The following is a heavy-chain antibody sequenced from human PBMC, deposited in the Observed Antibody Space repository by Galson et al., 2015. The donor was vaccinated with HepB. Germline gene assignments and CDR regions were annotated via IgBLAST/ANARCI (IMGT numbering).Heavy chain of an antibody. CDR2: IRYDGSNK. J-gene: IGHJ4*02. CDR1: GFTFSSYG. CDR3: AKDRDWVVVVITPPYFDY. Sequence: SLRLSCAASGFTFSSYGMHWVRQAPGKGLEWVAFIRYDGSNKYYADSVKGRFTISRDNSKNTLYLQMNSLRAEDTAVYYCAKDRDWVVVVITPPYFDYWGQGTLVTVSS. V-gene: IGHV3-30*02. D-gene: IGHD3-22*01.